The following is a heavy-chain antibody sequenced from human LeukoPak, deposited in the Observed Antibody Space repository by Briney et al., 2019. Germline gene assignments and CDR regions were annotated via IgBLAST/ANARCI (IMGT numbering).Heavy chain of an antibody. CDR3: VRLFGGVTTFDY. CDR2: ISYDGSNI. V-gene: IGHV3-30*04. CDR1: GFTFSNYA. J-gene: IGHJ4*02. D-gene: IGHD2-8*02. Sequence: PGGSLRLSCAASGFTFSNYAMHWVRQAPGKGLEWVAVISYDGSNIYDADSVKGRFTISRDNARNSLYLQMNSLRVEDTAVYYCVRLFGGVTTFDYWGQGALVTVSS.